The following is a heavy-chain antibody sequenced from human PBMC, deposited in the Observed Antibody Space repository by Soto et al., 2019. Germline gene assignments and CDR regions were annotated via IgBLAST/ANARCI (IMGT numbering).Heavy chain of an antibody. CDR2: IHGGGDYT. CDR1: GFTFSNYA. J-gene: IGHJ2*01. CDR3: AKSRVSGSYTNWNFEV. V-gene: IGHV3-23*01. Sequence: EVQVLESGGGLVQPGGSLRLSCAASGFTFSNYAMSWVRQAPGKGLEWVSTIHGGGDYTNYTDSVKGPLTISRDNFSNTLFLQMTSLRAEDTAVYYCAKSRVSGSYTNWNFEVWGRGNLVTVSS. D-gene: IGHD1-26*01.